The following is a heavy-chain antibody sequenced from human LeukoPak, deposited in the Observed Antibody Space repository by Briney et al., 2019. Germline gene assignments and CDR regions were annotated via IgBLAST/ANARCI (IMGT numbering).Heavy chain of an antibody. CDR2: IKQEGSDK. J-gene: IGHJ4*02. V-gene: IGHV3-7*01. CDR3: ARSGSNGDDY. Sequence: GGSLRLSCAASGFTFSNYWMNWVRQAPGKGLEWVANIKQEGSDKNYVGSVRGRFTISRDNAKNLLYLLMHSLRVGDTAVYYCARSGSNGDDYWGQGTLVTVSS. CDR1: GFTFSNYW. D-gene: IGHD5-24*01.